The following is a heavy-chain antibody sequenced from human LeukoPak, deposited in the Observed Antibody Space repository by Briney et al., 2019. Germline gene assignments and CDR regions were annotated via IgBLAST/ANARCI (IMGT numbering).Heavy chain of an antibody. Sequence: PSETLSLTCAVYGGSFSGYYWSWIRQPPGKGLEWIGEINHSGSTNYNPSLKSRVTISVDTSKNQFSLKLSSVTAADTAVYYCARDLVFPYYYDSSGYYHLGFDYWGQGTLVTVSS. CDR3: ARDLVFPYYYDSSGYYHLGFDY. J-gene: IGHJ4*02. V-gene: IGHV4-34*01. D-gene: IGHD3-22*01. CDR2: INHSGST. CDR1: GGSFSGYY.